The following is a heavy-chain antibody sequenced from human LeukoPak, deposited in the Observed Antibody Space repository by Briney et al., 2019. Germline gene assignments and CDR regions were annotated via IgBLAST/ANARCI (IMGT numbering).Heavy chain of an antibody. CDR3: ARIGYSSSSFDY. CDR2: IKQDGSTK. V-gene: IGHV3-7*03. CDR1: EFTFSRYW. D-gene: IGHD6-6*01. Sequence: GGSLRLSCAASEFTFSRYWMCWVRQAPGKGLEWVANIKQDGSTKYYLDSVKGRLTVSRDNAKNSVFLQINSLRAEDTAIYYCARIGYSSSSFDYWGQGTLVTVSS. J-gene: IGHJ4*02.